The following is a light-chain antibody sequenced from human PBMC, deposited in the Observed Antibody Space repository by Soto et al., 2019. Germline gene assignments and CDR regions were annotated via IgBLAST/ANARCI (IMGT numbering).Light chain of an antibody. CDR1: QSVSSS. CDR3: QHRSNWPRT. J-gene: IGKJ2*01. CDR2: DAS. V-gene: IGKV3-11*01. Sequence: EIVLTQSPATLSLSPGERATLSCRASQSVSSSLGWYQQKPGQAPRHLIYDASNRATGIPARFSGSGSGTDFTLTINSLEPEDFAVYYCQHRSNWPRTFGQGTKLEIK.